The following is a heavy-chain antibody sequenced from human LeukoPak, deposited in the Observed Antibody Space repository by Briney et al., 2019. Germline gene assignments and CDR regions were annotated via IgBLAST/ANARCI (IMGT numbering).Heavy chain of an antibody. CDR1: GYTFTSYY. V-gene: IGHV1-46*01. Sequence: ASVKVSCKASGYTFTSYYMHWVRQAPGQGLEWMGIINPSGGSTSYAQKFQGRVTMTRDMSTSTVYMELSSLRSEDTAVYYCARDQRRGYYDSSAIDYWGQGTLVTVSS. CDR2: INPSGGST. J-gene: IGHJ4*02. CDR3: ARDQRRGYYDSSAIDY. D-gene: IGHD3-22*01.